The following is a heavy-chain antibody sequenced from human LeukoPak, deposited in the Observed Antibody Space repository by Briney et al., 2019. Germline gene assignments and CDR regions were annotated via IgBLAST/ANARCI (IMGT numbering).Heavy chain of an antibody. CDR2: ISYDGSNK. V-gene: IGHV3-30-3*01. CDR3: ARPLSPYYGSEPLEY. CDR1: GITFSSYA. J-gene: IGHJ4*02. D-gene: IGHD3-10*01. Sequence: GRSLRLSCAASGITFSSYAMHWVRQAPGKGLEWVAVISYDGSNKYYADSVKGRFTISRDNSKNTLYLQMNSLRAEDTAVYYCARPLSPYYGSEPLEYWGQGTLVTVSS.